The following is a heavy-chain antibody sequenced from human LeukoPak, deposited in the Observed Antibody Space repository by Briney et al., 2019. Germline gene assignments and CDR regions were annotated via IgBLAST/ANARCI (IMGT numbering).Heavy chain of an antibody. CDR1: GYTFTSHN. J-gene: IGHJ4*02. V-gene: IGHV1-8*01. D-gene: IGHD2-2*01. CDR3: TRHTSPTFDY. Sequence: ASVTVSCKASGYTFTSHNIDWVRQATGQAPEWMGWMNPNSGDTGYARRFQGRVTITRDTSISTAYMEQSSLRSEDTAVYYCTRHTSPTFDYWGQGTLVTVSS. CDR2: MNPNSGDT.